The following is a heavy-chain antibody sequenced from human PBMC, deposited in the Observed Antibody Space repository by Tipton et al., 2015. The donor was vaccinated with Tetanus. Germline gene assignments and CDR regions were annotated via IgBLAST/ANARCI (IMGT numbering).Heavy chain of an antibody. V-gene: IGHV4-39*01. J-gene: IGHJ5*02. CDR2: IYYSGST. CDR1: GGSITSGTYY. D-gene: IGHD2/OR15-2a*01. CDR3: ARQAGNWFDP. Sequence: TLSLTCTVSGGSITSGTYYWGWIRQPPGKGLEWIGNIYYSGSTYYNSPLKSRVTISLDTSKNQFSLKMTSVTAADTAVYYCARQAGNWFDPWGQGTLVAVSS.